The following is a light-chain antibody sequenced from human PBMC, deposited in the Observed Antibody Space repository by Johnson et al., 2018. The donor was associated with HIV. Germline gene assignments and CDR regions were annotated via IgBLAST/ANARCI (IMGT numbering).Light chain of an antibody. CDR1: TSNIGNNY. CDR2: DNN. V-gene: IGLV1-51*01. J-gene: IGLJ1*01. CDR3: GAWDSSLSAYYV. Sequence: QSVLTQPPSVSAAPGQKVTVSCSGSTSNIGNNYVSWYQQLPGTAPKLLIYDNNKRPSGIPDRFSGSKSGTSATLGITALQHGDAADYYCGAWDSSLSAYYVFGTGTKVTVL.